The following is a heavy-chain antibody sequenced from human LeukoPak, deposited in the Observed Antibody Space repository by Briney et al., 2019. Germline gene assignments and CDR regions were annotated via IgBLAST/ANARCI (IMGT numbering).Heavy chain of an antibody. CDR3: ARASAAGTHLDY. Sequence: KPSETLSLTCTVSDGSISSGGYYWIWIRLHPGKGLEWIGYIYYSGSTYYNPSLKSRVTISVDTSKNQFSLKLSSVTAADTAVYYCARASAAGTHLDYWGQGTLVTVSS. CDR2: IYYSGST. V-gene: IGHV4-31*03. D-gene: IGHD6-13*01. CDR1: DGSISSGGYY. J-gene: IGHJ4*02.